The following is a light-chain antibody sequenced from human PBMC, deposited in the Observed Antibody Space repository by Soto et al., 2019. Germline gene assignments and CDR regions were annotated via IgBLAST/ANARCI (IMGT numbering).Light chain of an antibody. Sequence: QSALTQPASVSVSPGQSITISCTGGSSDIGGYNYVSWFQQHPGKAPKLMIYEVTNRPSGVSNRFSGSKSGSTASLTISGLQAEDEADYYCSSYTSSNTLVFGTGTKLT. J-gene: IGLJ1*01. V-gene: IGLV2-14*01. CDR3: SSYTSSNTLV. CDR1: SSDIGGYNY. CDR2: EVT.